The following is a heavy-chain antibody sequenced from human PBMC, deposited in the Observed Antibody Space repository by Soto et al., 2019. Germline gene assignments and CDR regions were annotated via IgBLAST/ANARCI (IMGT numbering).Heavy chain of an antibody. CDR2: IYYSGST. D-gene: IGHD4-4*01. Sequence: SESLSLTCTVSGGSISGYYWSWIRQPPGKGLEWIGYIYYSGSTNYNPSLKSRVTISVDTSKNQFSLKLSSVTAADTAMYYCARVHSNYPYYYYGMDVWGQGTTVTISS. V-gene: IGHV4-59*01. CDR1: GGSISGYY. J-gene: IGHJ6*02. CDR3: ARVHSNYPYYYYGMDV.